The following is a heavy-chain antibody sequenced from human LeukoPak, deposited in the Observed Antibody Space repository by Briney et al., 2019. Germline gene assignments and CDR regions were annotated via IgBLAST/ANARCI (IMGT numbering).Heavy chain of an antibody. Sequence: GGSPRLSCAASGFTFSSYGMHWVRQAPGKGLEWVAVISYDGSNKYYADSVKGRFTISRDNSKNTLYLQVNSLRAEDTAVYYCADGGSAAVAYLALFDYWGQGTLVTVSS. CDR1: GFTFSSYG. CDR2: ISYDGSNK. J-gene: IGHJ4*02. CDR3: ADGGSAAVAYLALFDY. D-gene: IGHD6-19*01. V-gene: IGHV3-30*03.